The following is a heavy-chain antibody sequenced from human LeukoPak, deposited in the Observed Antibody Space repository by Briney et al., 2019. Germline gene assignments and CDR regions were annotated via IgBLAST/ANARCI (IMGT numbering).Heavy chain of an antibody. V-gene: IGHV1-24*01. J-gene: IGHJ4*02. CDR2: FDPEETET. CDR3: ARGSRPPLNYFDY. CDR1: GFSLTELS. Sequence: ASVKVSCKVSGFSLTELSMHWVRQAPGKGLEWMGGFDPEETETIYAQEFQGRFTMTDDISTDTAYMELSSLRSDDTAVYYCARGSRPPLNYFDYWGQGTLITVSS. D-gene: IGHD3-16*01.